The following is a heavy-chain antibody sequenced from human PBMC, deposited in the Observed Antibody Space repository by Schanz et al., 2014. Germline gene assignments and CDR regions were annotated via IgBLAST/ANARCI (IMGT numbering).Heavy chain of an antibody. CDR1: GFGFSSYS. J-gene: IGHJ4*02. V-gene: IGHV3-48*01. CDR3: VSVYDSSGYVSFNY. CDR2: ISSSSSTI. D-gene: IGHD3-22*01. Sequence: EVQLVASGGGLVQPGGSLRLSCAASGFGFSSYSMNWVRQAPGKGLEWVSYISSSSSTIYHADSVKGRFTISRDNAKNSLYLQMNSLRAEDTAVYYCVSVYDSSGYVSFNYWGQGTLVTVSS.